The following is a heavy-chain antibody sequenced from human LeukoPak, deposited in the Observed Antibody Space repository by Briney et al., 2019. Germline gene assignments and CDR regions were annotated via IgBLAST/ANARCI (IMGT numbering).Heavy chain of an antibody. CDR3: ARDSGWFRFDY. Sequence: GGSLRFSCAASGFAFSNYWMTWVRQAPGKGLEWVANIKQDGSDKYYVDSVRGRFAISRDNAKSSLFLQMNSLRAEDTAVYYCARDSGWFRFDYWGQGTLVTVSS. CDR1: GFAFSNYW. V-gene: IGHV3-7*03. CDR2: IKQDGSDK. J-gene: IGHJ4*02. D-gene: IGHD6-13*01.